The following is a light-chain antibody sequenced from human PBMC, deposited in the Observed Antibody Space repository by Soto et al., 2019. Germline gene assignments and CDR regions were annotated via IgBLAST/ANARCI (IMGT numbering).Light chain of an antibody. CDR2: DDS. CDR1: HIGTKS. J-gene: IGLJ3*02. CDR3: QVWDSGSDRQV. V-gene: IGLV3-21*02. Sequence: SYELTQAPSVSVAPGQTARIACGGNHIGTKSVHWYQQKPGQAPVLVVYDDSDRPSGIPERFSASNSGNTATLTISGVEAGDEADYYCQVWDSGSDRQVLGGGTQLTVL.